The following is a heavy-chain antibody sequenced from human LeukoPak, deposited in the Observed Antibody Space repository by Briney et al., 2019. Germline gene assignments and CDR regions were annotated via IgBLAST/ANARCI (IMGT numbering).Heavy chain of an antibody. Sequence: GGSLRLSCAASGFSFSNYVMNWVRQAPGKGLEWVSSLSDSGGITYYADSVKGRFTISRDNSENTLYLQMNSLRADDTAVYYCAKDHSGGYYYFDYWGQGTLVTVSS. CDR1: GFSFSNYV. V-gene: IGHV3-23*01. CDR3: AKDHSGGYYYFDY. J-gene: IGHJ4*02. D-gene: IGHD3-22*01. CDR2: LSDSGGIT.